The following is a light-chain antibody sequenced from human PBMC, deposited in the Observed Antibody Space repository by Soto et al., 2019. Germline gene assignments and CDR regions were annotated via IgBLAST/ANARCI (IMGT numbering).Light chain of an antibody. CDR1: SSDVGGYSY. CDR3: CSYAGAFIYV. J-gene: IGLJ1*01. V-gene: IGLV2-11*01. CDR2: DVS. Sequence: QSVLTQPRSVSGSPGHSVTISCTGTSSDVGGYSYVSWYQQHPGKAPKLIISDVSQRPSGVPDRFSGSKFGNTASLTISGLQTEDEAEYYCCSYAGAFIYVFGSGTKLTVL.